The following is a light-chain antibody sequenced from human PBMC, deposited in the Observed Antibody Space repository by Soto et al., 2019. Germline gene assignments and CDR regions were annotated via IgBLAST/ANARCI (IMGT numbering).Light chain of an antibody. V-gene: IGKV1-5*03. Sequence: DVHMNQSPSTLAASVGDIVTSTCRASQRISMWLAWYQQKPGKAPNLLIYKNSSLESGVPSRFSGSGSGTEFTLTISSLQPDDFATYYCQHYNNYPWTFGQGTKVEIK. CDR1: QRISMW. J-gene: IGKJ1*01. CDR3: QHYNNYPWT. CDR2: KNS.